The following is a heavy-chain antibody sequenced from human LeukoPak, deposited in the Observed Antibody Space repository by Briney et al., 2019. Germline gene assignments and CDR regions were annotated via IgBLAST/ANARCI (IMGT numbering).Heavy chain of an antibody. CDR1: GYTFTGYY. Sequence: ASVKVSCKASGYTFTGYYMHWVRQAPGQGLEWMGWISAYNGNTNYAQKLQGRVTMTTDTSTSTAYMELRSLRSDDTAVYYCARDPFDHGIAVAGHYGMDVWGQGTTVTVSS. V-gene: IGHV1-18*04. J-gene: IGHJ6*02. CDR2: ISAYNGNT. D-gene: IGHD6-19*01. CDR3: ARDPFDHGIAVAGHYGMDV.